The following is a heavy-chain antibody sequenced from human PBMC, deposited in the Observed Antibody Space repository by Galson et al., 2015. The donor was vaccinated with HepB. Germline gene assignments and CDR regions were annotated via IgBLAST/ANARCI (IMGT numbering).Heavy chain of an antibody. Sequence: SLRLSCAASGFTFSSYAMHWVRQAPGKGLEWVAVISYDGSNKYYADSVKGRFTISRDNSKNTLYLQMNSLRAEDTAVYYCARAPLRFANRYYFDYWGQGTLVTVSS. J-gene: IGHJ4*02. CDR3: ARAPLRFANRYYFDY. CDR2: ISYDGSNK. D-gene: IGHD3-3*01. CDR1: GFTFSSYA. V-gene: IGHV3-30-3*01.